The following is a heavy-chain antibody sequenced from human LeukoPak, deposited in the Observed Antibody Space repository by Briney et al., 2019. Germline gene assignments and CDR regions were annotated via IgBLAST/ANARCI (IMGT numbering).Heavy chain of an antibody. CDR3: ARVNGGAVAGYYFDY. D-gene: IGHD6-19*01. CDR2: IYYSGST. Sequence: SETLSLTCTVSGGSISSYYWSWIRQPPGKGLEWIGYIYYSGSTNYNPSLKNRVTISVDTSKNQFSLKLSSVTAADTAVYYCARVNGGAVAGYYFDYWGQGTLVTVSS. CDR1: GGSISSYY. J-gene: IGHJ4*02. V-gene: IGHV4-59*01.